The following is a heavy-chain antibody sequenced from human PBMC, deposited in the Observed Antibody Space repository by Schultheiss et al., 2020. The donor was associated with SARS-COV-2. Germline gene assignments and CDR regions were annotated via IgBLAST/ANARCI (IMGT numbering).Heavy chain of an antibody. Sequence: SETLSLTCTVSGGSISSYYWSWIRQPPGKGLEWIGYIYYSGSTYYNPSLKSRVTISVDTSKNQFSLKLSSVTAADTAVYYCARDSSDITIFGVVLRYGMDVWGQGTTVTVSS. J-gene: IGHJ6*02. CDR1: GGSISSYY. CDR2: IYYSGST. CDR3: ARDSSDITIFGVVLRYGMDV. D-gene: IGHD3-3*01. V-gene: IGHV4-59*08.